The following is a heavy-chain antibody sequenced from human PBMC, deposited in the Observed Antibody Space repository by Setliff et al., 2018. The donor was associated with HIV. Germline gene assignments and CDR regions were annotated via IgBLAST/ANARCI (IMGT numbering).Heavy chain of an antibody. CDR2: IYSTGDT. Sequence: SETLSLTCTVSGGSISTYYWSWIRQPPGKGLEWVGHIYSTGDTNYNPSLKSRVTLSADTSKNQLSLSLTSVTAADTAVYYCARVRLTMIMMVDYFDQWGQGTLVTVSS. CDR1: GGSISTYY. D-gene: IGHD3-22*01. V-gene: IGHV4-4*07. J-gene: IGHJ4*02. CDR3: ARVRLTMIMMVDYFDQ.